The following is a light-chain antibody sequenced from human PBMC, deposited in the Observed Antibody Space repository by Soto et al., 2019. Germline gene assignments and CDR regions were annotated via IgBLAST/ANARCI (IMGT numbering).Light chain of an antibody. CDR1: QDISDD. Sequence: AIQMTQSPSSLSASVGDSVTITCRASQDISDDLGWYQQKPGKAPKLLIYAASSLERGVPSRFSGSGSGTDFTLTISRLQPEDFATYYCQQDYRYPITFGGGTKVEIK. J-gene: IGKJ4*01. CDR3: QQDYRYPIT. V-gene: IGKV1-6*01. CDR2: AAS.